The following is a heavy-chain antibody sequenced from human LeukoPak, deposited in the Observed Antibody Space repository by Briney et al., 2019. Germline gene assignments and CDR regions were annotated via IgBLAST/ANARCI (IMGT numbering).Heavy chain of an antibody. Sequence: LRLSCEAFGFPLIKNAMHCVRQGSANLLEWVSLILFDGKKESYADSVRGRFTISRDNSRNTLFLQMNSLKTEDTAIYYCARASMATINYYYFYMDAWGKGTTVAVSS. V-gene: IGHV3-30*04. CDR1: GFPLIKNA. CDR2: ILFDGKKE. J-gene: IGHJ6*03. CDR3: ARASMATINYYYFYMDA. D-gene: IGHD5-24*01.